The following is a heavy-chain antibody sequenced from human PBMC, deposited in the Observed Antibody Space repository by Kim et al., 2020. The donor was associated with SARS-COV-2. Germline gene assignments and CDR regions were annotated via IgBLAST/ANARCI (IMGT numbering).Heavy chain of an antibody. CDR3: ARDGGQVGYSNENDK. D-gene: IGHD5-18*01. Sequence: GGSLRLSCEASGFTFSDYWMSWVRQVPGKGLEWLANIKQDGSERYYVDYLRGRFIISRDNAQNSLYLQMNSLRADDTAVYYCARDGGQVGYSNENDKWGQGTLVTVSS. CDR2: IKQDGSER. V-gene: IGHV3-7*03. J-gene: IGHJ4*02. CDR1: GFTFSDYW.